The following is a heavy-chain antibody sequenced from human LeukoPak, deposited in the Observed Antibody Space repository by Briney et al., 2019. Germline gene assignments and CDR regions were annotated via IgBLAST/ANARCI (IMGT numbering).Heavy chain of an antibody. CDR3: TSTLVVTQSSYWYFDL. Sequence: PGGSLRLSCAASGFTFSGSAMHWVRQASGRGLEWVGRIRSKANSYATAYAASVKGRFTISRDDSKNTAYLQMNSLKTEDTAVYYCTSTLVVTQSSYWYFDLWGRGTLVTASS. D-gene: IGHD3-22*01. J-gene: IGHJ2*01. CDR1: GFTFSGSA. V-gene: IGHV3-73*01. CDR2: IRSKANSYAT.